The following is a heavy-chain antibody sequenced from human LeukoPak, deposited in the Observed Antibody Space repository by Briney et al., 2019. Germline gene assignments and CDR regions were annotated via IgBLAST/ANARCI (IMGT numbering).Heavy chain of an antibody. J-gene: IGHJ4*02. V-gene: IGHV1-69*13. D-gene: IGHD5-18*01. CDR3: ARESRGYSYGFFHFDY. CDR1: GGTFGSYA. CDR2: IIPIFGTA. Sequence: SVKVSCKASGGTFGSYAISWVRQAPGQGLEWMGGIIPIFGTANYAQKFQGRVTITADESTSTAYMELSSLRSEDTAVYYCARESRGYSYGFFHFDYWGQGTLVTVSS.